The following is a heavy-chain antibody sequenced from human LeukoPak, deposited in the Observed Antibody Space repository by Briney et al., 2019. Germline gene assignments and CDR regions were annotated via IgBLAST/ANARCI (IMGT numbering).Heavy chain of an antibody. J-gene: IGHJ6*02. CDR1: GFTFSSYG. CDR2: ISYDGSNK. CDR3: AKDRATVVRGVIVYYYYGMDV. Sequence: GRSLRLSCAASGFTFSSYGMHWVRQAPGKGLEWVAVISYDGSNKYYADSVKGRFTISRDNSKNTLYLQMNSLRAEDTAVYYCAKDRATVVRGVIVYYYYGMDVWGQGTTVTVSS. D-gene: IGHD3-10*01. V-gene: IGHV3-30*18.